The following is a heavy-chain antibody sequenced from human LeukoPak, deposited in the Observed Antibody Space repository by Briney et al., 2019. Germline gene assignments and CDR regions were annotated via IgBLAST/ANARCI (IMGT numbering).Heavy chain of an antibody. D-gene: IGHD3-22*01. CDR1: GGSISSGEYY. V-gene: IGHV4-30-4*01. CDR2: IYYSGST. Sequence: SETLSLTCIVSGGSISSGEYYWSWIRQPPGKGLEWIGYIYYSGSTYYNPSLKSRVTISVDTSKNQFSLKLSSVTAADTAVYYCARGGSSGYYYYFDYWGQGTLVTVSS. CDR3: ARGGSSGYYYYFDY. J-gene: IGHJ4*02.